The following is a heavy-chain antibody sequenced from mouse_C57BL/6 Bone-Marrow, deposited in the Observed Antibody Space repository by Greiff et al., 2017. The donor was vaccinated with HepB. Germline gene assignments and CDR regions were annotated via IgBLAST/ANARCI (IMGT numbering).Heavy chain of an antibody. J-gene: IGHJ1*03. CDR2: ISSGSSTI. Sequence: EVQGVESGGGLVKPGGSLKLSCAASGFTFSDYGMHWVRQAPEKGLEWVAYISSGSSTIYYADTVKGRFTISRDNAKNTLFLQRTSLRSEDTAMYYCARLPLYLLLRSYWYFDVWGTGTTVTVSS. D-gene: IGHD1-1*01. CDR1: GFTFSDYG. V-gene: IGHV5-17*01. CDR3: ARLPLYLLLRSYWYFDV.